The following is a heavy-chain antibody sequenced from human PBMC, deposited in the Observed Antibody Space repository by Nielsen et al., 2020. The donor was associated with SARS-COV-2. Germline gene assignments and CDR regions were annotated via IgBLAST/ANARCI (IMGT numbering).Heavy chain of an antibody. Sequence: ASVKVSCKVSGYTLTELSMHWVRQAPGKGLEWMGGFDPEDGETIYAQKFQGRVTMTEDTSTDTAYMELSSLRSEDTAVYYCARVNRTVVVVPAAIRYYYGMDVWGQGTTVTVSS. CDR2: FDPEDGET. CDR3: ARVNRTVVVVPAAIRYYYGMDV. V-gene: IGHV1-24*01. D-gene: IGHD2-2*02. CDR1: GYTLTELS. J-gene: IGHJ6*02.